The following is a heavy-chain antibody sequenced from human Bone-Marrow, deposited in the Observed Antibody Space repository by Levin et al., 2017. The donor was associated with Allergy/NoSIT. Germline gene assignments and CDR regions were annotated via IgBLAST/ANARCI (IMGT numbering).Heavy chain of an antibody. J-gene: IGHJ4*02. CDR3: TTIAAS. CDR2: IQSNGDGGAT. CDR1: GIHFSTAW. Sequence: GGSLRLSCAASGIHFSTAWMSWVRQAPGKGLEWVGRIQSNGDGGATDYAAPVQGRFTISRDDSKNMLFLQMNNLKTEDTGVYFCTTIAASWGQGTLVTVSS. V-gene: IGHV3-15*01. D-gene: IGHD6-25*01.